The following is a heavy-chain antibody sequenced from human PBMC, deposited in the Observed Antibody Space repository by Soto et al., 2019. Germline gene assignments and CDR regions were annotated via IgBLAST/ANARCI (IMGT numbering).Heavy chain of an antibody. V-gene: IGHV4-59*01. Sequence: PSETLSLTCTVSGGSISSYYWSWIRQHPGKGLEWIGYIYYSGSTNYNPSLKSRVTISVDTSKNQFSLKLSFVTAADTAVYYCARAYYDILTGYYNHFDYWGQGTLVTVSS. D-gene: IGHD3-9*01. CDR1: GGSISSYY. J-gene: IGHJ4*02. CDR3: ARAYYDILTGYYNHFDY. CDR2: IYYSGST.